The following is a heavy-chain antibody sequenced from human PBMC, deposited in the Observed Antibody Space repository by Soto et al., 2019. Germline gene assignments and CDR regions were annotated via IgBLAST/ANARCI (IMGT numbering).Heavy chain of an antibody. D-gene: IGHD1-7*01. CDR2: ISPNSGGT. CDR3: GRGRSGELVVFY. Sequence: QVQLVQSGAEVKKSGASVKVSCKASGYTFTGYYIHWVRQAPGQGFEWMGEISPNSGGTKYAQKFHGRVTMTRDTSTSTVYMELNNLSPDDTAVYYCGRGRSGELVVFYWGQGTLVTVYS. J-gene: IGHJ4*02. V-gene: IGHV1-2*02. CDR1: GYTFTGYY.